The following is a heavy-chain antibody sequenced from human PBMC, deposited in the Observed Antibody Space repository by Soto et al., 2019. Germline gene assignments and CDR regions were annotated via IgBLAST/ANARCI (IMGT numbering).Heavy chain of an antibody. Sequence: PSETLSLTCAVSGGSISSSNWWSWVRQPPGKGLEWIGEIYHSGSTNYNPSLKSRVTISVDKSKNQFSLKLSSVTAADTAVYYCARVGGDWNYVGHYYYYGMDVWGQGTTVTVSS. D-gene: IGHD1-7*01. J-gene: IGHJ6*02. CDR2: IYHSGST. CDR1: GGSISSSNW. CDR3: ARVGGDWNYVGHYYYYGMDV. V-gene: IGHV4-4*02.